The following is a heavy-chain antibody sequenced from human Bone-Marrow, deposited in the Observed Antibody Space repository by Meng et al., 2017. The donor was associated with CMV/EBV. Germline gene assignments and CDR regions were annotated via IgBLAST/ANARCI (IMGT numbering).Heavy chain of an antibody. Sequence: GESLKISCAASGFTFSSYGMHWVRQAPGKGLEWVAVIWYDGSNKYYADSVKGRFTISRDNAKNSLYLQMNSLRAEDTALYYCAKDHYYDILTGSMNAFDIWGQGTMVTFSS. J-gene: IGHJ3*02. D-gene: IGHD3-9*01. V-gene: IGHV3-33*03. CDR1: GFTFSSYG. CDR2: IWYDGSNK. CDR3: AKDHYYDILTGSMNAFDI.